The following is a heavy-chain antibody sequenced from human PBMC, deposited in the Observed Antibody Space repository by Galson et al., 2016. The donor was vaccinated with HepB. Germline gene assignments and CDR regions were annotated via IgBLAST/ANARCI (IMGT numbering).Heavy chain of an antibody. D-gene: IGHD3-10*01. J-gene: IGHJ4*02. CDR3: ARGGSWAGY. V-gene: IGHV3-53*01. CDR2: IYSGGNT. CDR1: GFTFSSYW. Sequence: SLRLSCAASGFTFSSYWMHWVRQAPGKGLEWVSVIYSGGNTYYADSVKGRFTISRDNSKNTLYLQMNSLRAEDTAVYYCARGGSWAGYWGQGTLVTVSS.